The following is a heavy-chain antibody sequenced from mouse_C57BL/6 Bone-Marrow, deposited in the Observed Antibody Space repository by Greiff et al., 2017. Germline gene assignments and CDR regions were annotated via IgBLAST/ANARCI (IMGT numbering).Heavy chain of an antibody. CDR3: ATLGFSTIVALHYYAMDY. CDR1: GYTFTDYN. J-gene: IGHJ4*01. CDR2: INPNNGGT. D-gene: IGHD1-1*01. Sequence: DQLQQSGPELVKPGASVKMSCKASGYTFTDYNMHWVKQSHGKSLEWIGYINPNNGGTSYNQKFKGKATLTVNKSTSTAYMELRSLTSEDSAVYYCATLGFSTIVALHYYAMDYWGQGTSVTVSS. V-gene: IGHV1-22*01.